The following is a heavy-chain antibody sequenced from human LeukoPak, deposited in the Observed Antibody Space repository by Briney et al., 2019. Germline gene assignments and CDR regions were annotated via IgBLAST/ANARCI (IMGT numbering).Heavy chain of an antibody. V-gene: IGHV3-33*01. J-gene: IGHJ5*02. CDR3: ARAFEP. CDR2: IRNDGSNK. Sequence: GGSLRISCAASGFTFSSYGMHLVRQAPGKGLERVAVIRNDGSNKYYADSVKGRFTISRDNYKNTLYLQMNSLRAEDTAVYYCARAFEPWGQGTLVTVSS. CDR1: GFTFSSYG.